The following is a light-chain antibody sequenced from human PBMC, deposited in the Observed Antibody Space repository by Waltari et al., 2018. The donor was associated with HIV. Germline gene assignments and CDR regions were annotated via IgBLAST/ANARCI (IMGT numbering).Light chain of an antibody. J-gene: IGKJ4*01. V-gene: IGKV4-1*01. CDR2: WAS. CDR1: QSVLYSSNNKNY. CDR3: QQLNSYPS. Sequence: DIVMTQSPDSLAASLGERATINCKSSQSVLYSSNNKNYLAWYQQKPGQPPKLLIYWASTRESGVPDRFSGSGSGTEFTLTISSLQPEDFATYYCQQLNSYPSFGGGTKVE.